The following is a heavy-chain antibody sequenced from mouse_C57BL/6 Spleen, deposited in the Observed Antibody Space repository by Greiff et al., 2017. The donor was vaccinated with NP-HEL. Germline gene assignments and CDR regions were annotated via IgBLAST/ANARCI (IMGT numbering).Heavy chain of an antibody. J-gene: IGHJ2*01. Sequence: QVQLQQPGAELVRPGTSVKLSCKASGYTFTSYWMHWVKQRPGQGLEWIGVIDPSDSYTNYTQKFKGKATLTVDTSSSTAYMQLSSLTSEDSAVYYCARRGVYFDYWGQGTTLTVSS. V-gene: IGHV1-59*01. CDR3: ARRGVYFDY. CDR1: GYTFTSYW. CDR2: IDPSDSYT.